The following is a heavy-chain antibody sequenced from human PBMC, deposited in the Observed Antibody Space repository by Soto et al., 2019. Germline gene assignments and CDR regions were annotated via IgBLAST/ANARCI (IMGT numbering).Heavy chain of an antibody. CDR2: IDPSDSQT. CDR3: ARRVYDSDTGPNFQYYLDS. CDR1: GYSFAGCW. Sequence: PGESLKISCKGSGYSFAGCWITWVLQKPGKGLEWMGRIDPSDSQTYYSPSFRGHVTISVTKSITTVFLQWSSLRASDTAMYYCARRVYDSDTGPNFQYYLDSWRQGTPVTVSS. D-gene: IGHD3-22*01. J-gene: IGHJ4*02. V-gene: IGHV5-10-1*01.